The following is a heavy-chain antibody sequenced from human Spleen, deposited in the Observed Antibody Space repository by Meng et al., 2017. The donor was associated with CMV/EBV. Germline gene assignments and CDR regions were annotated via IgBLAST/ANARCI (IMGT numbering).Heavy chain of an antibody. CDR3: ARVGPRDTAMAQGWYFDL. CDR1: SISSSNL. CDR2: IYHSGST. V-gene: IGHV4-4*02. J-gene: IGHJ2*01. D-gene: IGHD5-18*01. Sequence: SISSSNLWTWVRQVPGKGLEWLGEIYHSGSTNYNPSLKSRVTISVDKFKNQFSLKLSSVTAADTAVYYCARVGPRDTAMAQGWYFDLWGRGTLVTVSS.